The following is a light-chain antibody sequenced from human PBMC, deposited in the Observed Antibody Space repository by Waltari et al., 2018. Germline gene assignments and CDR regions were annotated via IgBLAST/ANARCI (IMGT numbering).Light chain of an antibody. Sequence: DIQMTQSPSTLSASVGDRVTITCRASQSISSWLAWYQPKPGKAPTLLIYKASSLESGVPSRFSGSGSGTEFTLTISSLQPDDFATYYCQQYNSYSRTFGQGTKVEIK. V-gene: IGKV1-5*03. J-gene: IGKJ1*01. CDR2: KAS. CDR1: QSISSW. CDR3: QQYNSYSRT.